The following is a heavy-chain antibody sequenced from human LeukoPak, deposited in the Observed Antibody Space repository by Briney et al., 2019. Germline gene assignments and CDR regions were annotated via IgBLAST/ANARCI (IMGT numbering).Heavy chain of an antibody. J-gene: IGHJ6*03. CDR3: ARAPLDYYGSGSYRDYYYYYYMDV. Sequence: PGGSLRLSCAASGFTFSSYSMNWVRQAPGKGLEWVSVIYSGGSTYYADSVKGRFTISRDNPKNTLYLQMNSLRAEDTAVYYCARAPLDYYGSGSYRDYYYYYYMDVWGKGTTVTISS. V-gene: IGHV3-66*01. D-gene: IGHD3-10*01. CDR1: GFTFSSYS. CDR2: IYSGGST.